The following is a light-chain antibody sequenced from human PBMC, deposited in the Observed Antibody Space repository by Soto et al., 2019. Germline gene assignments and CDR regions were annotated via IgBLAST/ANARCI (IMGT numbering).Light chain of an antibody. J-gene: IGLJ2*01. V-gene: IGLV3-21*02. CDR2: DDR. CDR3: QVWDRTSHHVL. Sequence: SYELTQPPSVSVAPGQTARITCEGNNIGSKNVHWYQQKPGQAPALVVYDDRGRPSGVPERLSGSNSGNTATLTISRVEAGDEADYYCQVWDRTSHHVLFGGGTKLTVL. CDR1: NIGSKN.